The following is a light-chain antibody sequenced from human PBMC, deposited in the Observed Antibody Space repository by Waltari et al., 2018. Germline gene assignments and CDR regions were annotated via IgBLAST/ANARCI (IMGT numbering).Light chain of an antibody. J-gene: IGLJ2*01. Sequence: QSVLTQPPAVSAAPGQTVTISCSGGSSNIGTDYVSWYQQLPGTAPKLLIYETSKRPSGIPDRFSGSKSGTSASLAIAGLQTGDEADYYCAAWDSSLSDVLFGGGTKVTVL. CDR1: SSNIGTDY. CDR3: AAWDSSLSDVL. V-gene: IGLV1-51*01. CDR2: ETS.